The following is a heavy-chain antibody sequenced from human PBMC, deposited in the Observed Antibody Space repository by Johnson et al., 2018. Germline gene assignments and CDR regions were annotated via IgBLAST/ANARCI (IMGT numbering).Heavy chain of an antibody. CDR3: ARESFSITAGNDGFDS. CDR2: IYESGGT. V-gene: IGHV4-59*11. D-gene: IGHD6-13*01. J-gene: IGHJ3*02. Sequence: QVQLQESGPGLVKPSETLSLICTVSGVSLSLHQWNWIRQPPGKGLEWIGVIYESGGTNYNPSRHSRVPISLGASKNQFSLKLSSVTAADTAVYYCARESFSITAGNDGFDSWGQGTMVTVSS. CDR1: GVSLSLHQ.